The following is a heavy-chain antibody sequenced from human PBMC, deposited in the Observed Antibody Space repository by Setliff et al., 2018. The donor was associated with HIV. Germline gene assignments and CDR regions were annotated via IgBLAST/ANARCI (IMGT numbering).Heavy chain of an antibody. D-gene: IGHD6-19*01. CDR1: GGSISSSSYY. CDR2: IYYSGST. J-gene: IGHJ6*02. V-gene: IGHV4-39*02. Sequence: SETLSLTCTVSGGSISSSSYYWGWIRQPPGKGLEWIGSIYYSGSTYYNPSLKSRVTISVDTSKNQFSLKLSSVTAADTAVYYCARDHPGALGSGWLGYYYYGMDVWGQGTTVTVSS. CDR3: ARDHPGALGSGWLGYYYYGMDV.